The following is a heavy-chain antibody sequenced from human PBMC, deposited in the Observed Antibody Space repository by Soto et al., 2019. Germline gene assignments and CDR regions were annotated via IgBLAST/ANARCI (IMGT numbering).Heavy chain of an antibody. CDR2: ISYDGSNK. Sequence: QVQLVESGGGVVQPGRSLILSCAASRFTFSSYGMHWVRQAPGKGLEWVAAISYDGSNKNYADSVKGRFTISRDNSKNTLYLQMNGLRGEDTAVYDCAKGLVGYVFGVQDYHYGMDVWGQGTTITVS. V-gene: IGHV3-30*18. J-gene: IGHJ6*02. CDR1: RFTFSSYG. CDR3: AKGLVGYVFGVQDYHYGMDV. D-gene: IGHD2-8*02.